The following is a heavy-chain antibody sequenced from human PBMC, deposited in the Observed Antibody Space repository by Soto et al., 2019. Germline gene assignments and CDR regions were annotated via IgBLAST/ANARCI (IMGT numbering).Heavy chain of an antibody. D-gene: IGHD1-26*01. CDR3: TTPSEWELPFDY. CDR2: IKSKTDGGTT. V-gene: IGHV3-15*01. CDR1: GFTFSNAW. Sequence: EVQLVESGGGLVKPGGSLRLSCAASGFTFSNAWMSWVRQAPGKGLEWVGRIKSKTDGGTTDYAAPVKGRFTISRDDSKNTLYLQMNSLKTEDTAVYYCTTPSEWELPFDYWGQGTLVTVSS. J-gene: IGHJ4*02.